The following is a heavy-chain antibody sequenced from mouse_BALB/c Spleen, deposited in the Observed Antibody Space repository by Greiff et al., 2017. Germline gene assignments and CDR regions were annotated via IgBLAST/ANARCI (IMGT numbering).Heavy chain of an antibody. CDR1: GFTFTDYY. V-gene: IGHV7-3*02. Sequence: DVKLVESGGGLVQPGGSLRLSCATSGFTFTDYYMSWVRQPPGKALEWLGFIRNKANGYTTEYSASVKGRFTISRDNSQSILYLQMNTLRAEDSATYYCARGGSAWFAYWGQGTLVTVAA. CDR3: ARGGSAWFAY. J-gene: IGHJ3*01. CDR2: IRNKANGYTT.